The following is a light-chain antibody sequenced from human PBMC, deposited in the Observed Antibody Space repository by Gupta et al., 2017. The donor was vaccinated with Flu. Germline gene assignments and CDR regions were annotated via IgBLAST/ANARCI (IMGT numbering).Light chain of an antibody. CDR2: DNN. J-gene: IGLJ3*02. Sequence: QSILTQPPSVSAAPGQKVVISCSGTTSHVGSNYVAGYRQLPGTAPKLLSYDNNKRPSGISERFSSSRSGTSATLGIAGLQTGDEATYYCGTWDVSLNAAVFGGGTEVTVL. CDR3: GTWDVSLNAAV. V-gene: IGLV1-51*01. CDR1: TSHVGSNY.